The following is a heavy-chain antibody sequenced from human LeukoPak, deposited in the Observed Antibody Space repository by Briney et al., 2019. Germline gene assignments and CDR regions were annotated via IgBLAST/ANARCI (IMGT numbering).Heavy chain of an antibody. V-gene: IGHV3-74*01. CDR1: GFSFSSTW. CDR2: INSDGST. Sequence: GGSLRLSCAASGFSFSSTWMHWVRQVPGKGLVWVSRINSDGSTIYADSVKGRFTISRDNTKNTLYLQMNSLRADDTAVYYCARDRYNTADYWGQGTLVTVSS. J-gene: IGHJ4*02. D-gene: IGHD5-18*01. CDR3: ARDRYNTADY.